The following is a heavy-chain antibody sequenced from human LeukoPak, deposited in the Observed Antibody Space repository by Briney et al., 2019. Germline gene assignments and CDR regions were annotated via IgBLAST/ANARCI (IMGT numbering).Heavy chain of an antibody. J-gene: IGHJ3*02. V-gene: IGHV1-2*02. CDR1: GYTFTGYY. D-gene: IGHD3-22*01. Sequence: ASVKVSCKASGYTFTGYYMHWVRQAPRQGLEWMGWINPNSGGTNYAQKFQGRVTMTRDTSISTAYMELSRLRSDDTAVYYCARPTYYYDSSGYYDAFDIWGQGTMVTVSS. CDR3: ARPTYYYDSSGYYDAFDI. CDR2: INPNSGGT.